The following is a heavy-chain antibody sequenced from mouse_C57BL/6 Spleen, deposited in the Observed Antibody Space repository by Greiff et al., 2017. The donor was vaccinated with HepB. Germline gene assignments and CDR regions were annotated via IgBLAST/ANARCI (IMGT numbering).Heavy chain of an antibody. D-gene: IGHD3-2*02. J-gene: IGHJ4*01. CDR2: IDPSDSYT. CDR3: ARRAQVTRAMDY. CDR1: GYTFTSYW. V-gene: IGHV1-50*01. Sequence: VQLQQPGAELVKPGASVKLSCKASGYTFTSYWMQWVKQRPGQGLEWIGEIDPSDSYTNYNQKFKGKATLTVDTSSSTAYMQLSSLTSEDSAVYYCARRAQVTRAMDYWGQGTSVTVSS.